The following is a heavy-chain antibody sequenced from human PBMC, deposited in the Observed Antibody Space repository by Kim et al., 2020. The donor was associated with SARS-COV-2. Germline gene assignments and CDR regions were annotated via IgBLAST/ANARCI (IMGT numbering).Heavy chain of an antibody. V-gene: IGHV3-23*01. CDR2: ISGSGGST. J-gene: IGHJ4*02. Sequence: GGSLRLSCAASGFTFSSYAMSWVRQAPGKGLEWVSAISGSGGSTYYADSVKGRFTISRDNSKNTLYLQMNSLRAEDTAVYYCAKGVIPTPMVRVDSGELSRFDYWGQGTLVTVSS. D-gene: IGHD3-10*01. CDR3: AKGVIPTPMVRVDSGELSRFDY. CDR1: GFTFSSYA.